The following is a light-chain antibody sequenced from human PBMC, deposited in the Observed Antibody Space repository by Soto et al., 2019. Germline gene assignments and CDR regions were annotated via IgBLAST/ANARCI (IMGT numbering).Light chain of an antibody. CDR3: ETWDSNTHAV. Sequence: QSVLTQSSSASASLGSSVKLTCTLSSGHSSYIIAWHQQQPGKAPRYLMKLEGSGSYNKGSGVPDRFSGSSSGADRYLTISNLQFEDEADYYCETWDSNTHAVFGVGTQLTVL. CDR1: SGHSSYI. J-gene: IGLJ7*01. CDR2: LEGSGSY. V-gene: IGLV4-60*02.